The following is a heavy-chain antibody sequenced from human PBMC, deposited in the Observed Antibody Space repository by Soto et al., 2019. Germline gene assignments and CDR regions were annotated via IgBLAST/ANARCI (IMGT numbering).Heavy chain of an antibody. CDR1: GGTFSSYA. D-gene: IGHD4-17*01. J-gene: IGHJ6*02. CDR2: IIPIFGTA. Sequence: QVQLVQSGAEVKKPGSSVKVSCKASGGTFSSYAISWVRQAPGQGLEWMGGIIPIFGTANYAQKFQGRVTITADESTSTAYMELSSLRSEDTAVYYCAREGHVDYGDSDYYYGMDVWGQGTTVTVSS. CDR3: AREGHVDYGDSDYYYGMDV. V-gene: IGHV1-69*12.